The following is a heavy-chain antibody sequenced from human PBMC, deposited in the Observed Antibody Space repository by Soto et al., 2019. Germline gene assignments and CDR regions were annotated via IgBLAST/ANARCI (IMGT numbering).Heavy chain of an antibody. CDR2: IKQDGSEK. J-gene: IGHJ5*02. Sequence: EVQLVESGGGLVQPGGSLRLSCAASGFTFSSYWMSWVRQAPGKGLEWVANIKQDGSEKYYVDSVKGRFTISRDNAKNSLYLQMNSLRAEDTAVYYCARARPTYYYDSSGYYPRRNPGANWFDPWGQGTLVTVSS. D-gene: IGHD3-22*01. V-gene: IGHV3-7*01. CDR1: GFTFSSYW. CDR3: ARARPTYYYDSSGYYPRRNPGANWFDP.